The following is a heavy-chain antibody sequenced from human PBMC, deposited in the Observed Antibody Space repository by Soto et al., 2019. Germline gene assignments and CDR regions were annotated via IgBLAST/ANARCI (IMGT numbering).Heavy chain of an antibody. Sequence: QVRLQESGPGLVKPSQTLSLTCSVSGGSISSGDYYWSWIRQSPGKGLEWIAYIYYSGSTSYNPSLKSRVTISVATSMNQFSLDLSSVTAADTAIYYCARTGVGGSGDDEYGFDAWGQGTLVTVSS. V-gene: IGHV4-30-4*01. D-gene: IGHD3-16*01. J-gene: IGHJ5*02. CDR2: IYYSGST. CDR1: GGSISSGDYY. CDR3: ARTGVGGSGDDEYGFDA.